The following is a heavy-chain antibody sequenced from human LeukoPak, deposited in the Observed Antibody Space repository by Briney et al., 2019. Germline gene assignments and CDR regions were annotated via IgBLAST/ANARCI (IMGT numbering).Heavy chain of an antibody. D-gene: IGHD3-22*01. CDR2: ISSSSSYI. Sequence: GGSLRLSCAASGFTFTNAWMNWVRQAPGKGLEWVSSISSSSSYIYYADSVKGRFTISRDNAKNSLYLQMNSLRAEDTAVYYCARVHPNYYDSSGYYMPDGMDVWGQGTTVTVSS. CDR3: ARVHPNYYDSSGYYMPDGMDV. CDR1: GFTFTNAW. V-gene: IGHV3-21*01. J-gene: IGHJ6*02.